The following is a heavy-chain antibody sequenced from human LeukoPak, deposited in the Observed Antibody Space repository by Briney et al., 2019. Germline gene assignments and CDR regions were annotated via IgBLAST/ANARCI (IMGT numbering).Heavy chain of an antibody. D-gene: IGHD3-16*01. CDR2: ISGSGGST. CDR3: AKVRGSYPNYYFDY. V-gene: IGHV3-23*01. CDR1: GFTFTSYW. Sequence: RGSLRLSCAASGFTFTSYWMHWVRQAPGKGLEWASAISGSGGSTYYADSVKGRFTISRDNSKNTLYLQMNSLRAEDTAVYYCAKVRGSYPNYYFDYWGQGTLVTVSS. J-gene: IGHJ4*02.